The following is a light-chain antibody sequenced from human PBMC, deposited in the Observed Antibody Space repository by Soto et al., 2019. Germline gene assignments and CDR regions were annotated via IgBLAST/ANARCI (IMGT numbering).Light chain of an antibody. J-gene: IGKJ4*01. V-gene: IGKV3-20*01. CDR3: QQYGDWPLT. CDR2: GAS. Sequence: EVVLTQSPGTLSLCPGERAALSCRSSQSVSSSYLAWYQQKPGQAPRLLIYGASSRATGIPDRFSGSGSGTEFTLTISRLEPEDFAVYYCQQYGDWPLTFGGGTKVDIK. CDR1: QSVSSSY.